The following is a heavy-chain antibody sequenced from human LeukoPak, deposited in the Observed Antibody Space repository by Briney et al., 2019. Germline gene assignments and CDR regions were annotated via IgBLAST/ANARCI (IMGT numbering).Heavy chain of an antibody. V-gene: IGHV3-7*01. CDR1: GFTISDYW. J-gene: IGHJ4*02. CDR3: ARVGAWELQRVFDY. Sequence: PGGSLRLSCAASGFTISDYWMTWVRQVPGKGLEWVANINRGGNEVHYVDSVKGRFTISRDNAKNSLYLQLDSLRVEDTAVYYCARVGAWELQRVFDYWGQGTLVTVSS. CDR2: INRGGNEV. D-gene: IGHD1-26*01.